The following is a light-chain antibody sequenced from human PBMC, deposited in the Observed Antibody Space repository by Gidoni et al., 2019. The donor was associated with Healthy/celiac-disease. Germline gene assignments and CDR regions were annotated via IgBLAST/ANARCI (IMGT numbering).Light chain of an antibody. CDR3: QQYNSYSCT. V-gene: IGKV1-5*03. Sequence: DIQMTQSPSTLSASVGDRVTITCLASQSISSWLAWYQQKPGKAPKLLIYKASSLESGVPSRFSGSGSGTEFTLTISSLQPDDFATYYCQQYNSYSCTFGQGTKVEIK. CDR1: QSISSW. J-gene: IGKJ1*01. CDR2: KAS.